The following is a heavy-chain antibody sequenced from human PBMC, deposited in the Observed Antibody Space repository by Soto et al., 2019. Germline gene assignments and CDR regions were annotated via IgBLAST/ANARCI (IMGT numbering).Heavy chain of an antibody. D-gene: IGHD3-3*01. Sequence: ASVKVSCKASGYTFTTYYLQWVRQAPGQGLEWMGWINPNSGGTNYAQKFQGWVTMTRDTSVSTAYMELSRLRSDDTAVYYCARGAGDDFWSGSSNWFDPWSQGTLVTVSS. V-gene: IGHV1-2*04. CDR1: GYTFTTYY. CDR2: INPNSGGT. CDR3: ARGAGDDFWSGSSNWFDP. J-gene: IGHJ5*02.